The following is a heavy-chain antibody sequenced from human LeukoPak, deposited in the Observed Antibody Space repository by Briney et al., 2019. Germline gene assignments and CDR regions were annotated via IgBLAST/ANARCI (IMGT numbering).Heavy chain of an antibody. CDR1: GGSFSGYY. CDR2: INHSGST. V-gene: IGHV4-34*01. D-gene: IGHD6-13*01. J-gene: IGHJ4*02. Sequence: SETLSLTCAVYGGSFSGYYWSWIRQPPGKGLEWIGEINHSGSTNYNPSLKSRVTISVDTSKNQFSLKLSSVTAADTAVYYCADHIAAAGHHYFDYWSQGTLVTVSS. CDR3: ADHIAAAGHHYFDY.